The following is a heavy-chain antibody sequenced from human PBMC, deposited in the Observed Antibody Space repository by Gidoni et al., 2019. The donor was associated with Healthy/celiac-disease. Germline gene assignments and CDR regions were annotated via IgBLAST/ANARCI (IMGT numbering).Heavy chain of an antibody. D-gene: IGHD6-19*01. CDR2: ISYDGSNK. V-gene: IGHV3-30-3*01. CDR3: ARDLCAVAGTGGEDY. J-gene: IGHJ4*02. CDR1: GFTFRSYA. Sequence: QVHLVESGGGAVQPGRSPRPSCSAHGFTFRSYAMHWVRQATGKGPGWVPGISYDGSNKYYAVSVKGRFTISRDNSKNTLYLQMNSLRAEDTAVYYCARDLCAVAGTGGEDYWGQGTLVTVSA.